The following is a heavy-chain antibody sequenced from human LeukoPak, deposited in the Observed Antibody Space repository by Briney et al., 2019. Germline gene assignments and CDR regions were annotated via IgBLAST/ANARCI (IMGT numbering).Heavy chain of an antibody. CDR2: FDPEDGET. Sequence: ASVKVSCRVSGYTLTELSMHWVRQAPGKGLEWMGGFDPEDGETIYAQKFQGRVTMTEDTSTDTAYMELSSLRSEDTAVYYCATTYGDFMYYFDYWGQGTLVTVSS. V-gene: IGHV1-24*01. J-gene: IGHJ4*02. D-gene: IGHD4-17*01. CDR1: GYTLTELS. CDR3: ATTYGDFMYYFDY.